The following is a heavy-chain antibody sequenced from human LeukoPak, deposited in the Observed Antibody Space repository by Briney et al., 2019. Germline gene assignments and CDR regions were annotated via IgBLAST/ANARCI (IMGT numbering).Heavy chain of an antibody. V-gene: IGHV1-69*02. CDR2: IIPIFGIA. CDR3: ARHPLDIGVVPAGRGMNWFDP. D-gene: IGHD2-2*01. Sequence: SSVKVSCKASGGTFSSYTISCVQQAPAQGLEWMGRIIPIFGIANYAQKFQGRVTIPAEKSTSTAYKELSSLRSEDTAVYYCARHPLDIGVVPAGRGMNWFDPWGQGTLVTVSS. J-gene: IGHJ5*02. CDR1: GGTFSSYT.